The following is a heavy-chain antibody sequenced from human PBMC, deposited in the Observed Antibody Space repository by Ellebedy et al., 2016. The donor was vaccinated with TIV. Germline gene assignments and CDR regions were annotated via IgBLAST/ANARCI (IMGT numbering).Heavy chain of an antibody. CDR2: INSDGSST. D-gene: IGHD3-10*01. J-gene: IGHJ4*02. CDR3: ARGYYGSGSN. V-gene: IGHV3-74*01. CDR1: GFTFSSYW. Sequence: GESLKISCAASGFTFSSYWMHWVRQAPGKGLVWVSRINSDGSSTSYADSVKGRFTISRDTAKNTLYLQMNSLRAEDTAVYYCARGYYGSGSNWGQGTLVTVSS.